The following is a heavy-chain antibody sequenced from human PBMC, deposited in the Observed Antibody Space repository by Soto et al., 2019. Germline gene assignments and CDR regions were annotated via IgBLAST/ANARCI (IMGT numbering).Heavy chain of an antibody. CDR1: GFTFSSYA. CDR3: AKAINVRYYDSSGYYDY. Sequence: SLILSCAAPGFTFSSYAMHSVFQAPGQGLPWVAVISYDGSNKYYADSAKGRFTISTDNSKNTLYLQMKSLRAEDTAVYYCAKAINVRYYDSSGYYDYWGQRTL. V-gene: IGHV3-30*18. CDR2: ISYDGSNK. J-gene: IGHJ4*02. D-gene: IGHD3-22*01.